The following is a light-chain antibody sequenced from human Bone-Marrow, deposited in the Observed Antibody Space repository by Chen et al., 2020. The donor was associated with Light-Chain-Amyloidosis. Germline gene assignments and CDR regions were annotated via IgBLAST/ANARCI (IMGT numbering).Light chain of an antibody. V-gene: IGLV2-23*02. CDR1: SNDIGSYDL. CDR3: CSHAGSFIWV. J-gene: IGLJ3*02. CDR2: DVN. Sequence: QSALPQPASVSGSPVHSITLSCTGTSNDIGSYDLISWYQQHPGNAPRVIIYDVNKRPSGVSNRFSGSKSGNTASLTISGLQAEDEANYYCCSHAGSFIWVFGGGTKVTVL.